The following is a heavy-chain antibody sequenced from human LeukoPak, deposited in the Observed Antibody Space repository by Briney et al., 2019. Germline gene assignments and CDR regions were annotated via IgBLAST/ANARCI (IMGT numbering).Heavy chain of an antibody. CDR1: GFPFNNYW. CDR3: ARGSVGFLEWLPYFDY. V-gene: IGHV3-7*01. J-gene: IGHJ4*02. Sequence: GGSLRLSCAASGFPFNNYWMSWVRQAPGKGLEWVANIKQDGSEKYYVASVKGRFTISRDNAKNSLYLQMNSLRAEDTAVYYCARGSVGFLEWLPYFDYWGQGTLVTVSS. D-gene: IGHD3-3*01. CDR2: IKQDGSEK.